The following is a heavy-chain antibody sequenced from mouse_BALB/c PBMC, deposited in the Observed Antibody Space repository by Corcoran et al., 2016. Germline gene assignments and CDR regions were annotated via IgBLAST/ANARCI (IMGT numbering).Heavy chain of an antibody. Sequence: QVTLKESGPGILQPSQTLSLTCSFSGFSLSTSGMGVSWIRQPSGKGLEWLAHIYWDDDKRYNPSLKSRLTISKDTSRNQVFLKITSVDTSDTATYYCARSVTVVATDYAMGYWGQGTSVTVSS. V-gene: IGHV8-12*01. CDR3: ARSVTVVATDYAMGY. D-gene: IGHD1-1*01. J-gene: IGHJ4*01. CDR1: GFSLSTSGMG. CDR2: IYWDDDK.